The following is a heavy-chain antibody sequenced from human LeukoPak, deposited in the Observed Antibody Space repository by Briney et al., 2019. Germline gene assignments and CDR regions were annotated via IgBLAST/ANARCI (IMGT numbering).Heavy chain of an antibody. D-gene: IGHD6-13*01. J-gene: IGHJ5*02. CDR2: IYYSGST. V-gene: IGHV4-59*01. Sequence: SETLSLTCTVSGGSISSYYWSWIRQPPGKGLEWIGYIYYSGSTNYNPSLKSRVTISVDTSKNQFSLKLSSVTAADTAVYYCSRRRIAAAGTDPWGQGTLVTVSS. CDR3: SRRRIAAAGTDP. CDR1: GGSISSYY.